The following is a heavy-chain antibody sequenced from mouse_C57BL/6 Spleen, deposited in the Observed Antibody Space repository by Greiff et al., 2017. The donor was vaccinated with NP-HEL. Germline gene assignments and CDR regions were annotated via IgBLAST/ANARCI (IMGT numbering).Heavy chain of an antibody. CDR2: IDPETGGT. V-gene: IGHV1-15*01. CDR3: TSTAYYSNSSWFAY. Sequence: QVQLQQSGAELVRPGASVTLSCKASGYTFTDYEMHWVKQTPVHGLEWIGAIDPETGGTAYNQKFKGKAILTADKSSSTAYMELRSLTSEDSAVYYCTSTAYYSNSSWFAYWGQGTLVTVSA. CDR1: GYTFTDYE. J-gene: IGHJ3*01. D-gene: IGHD2-5*01.